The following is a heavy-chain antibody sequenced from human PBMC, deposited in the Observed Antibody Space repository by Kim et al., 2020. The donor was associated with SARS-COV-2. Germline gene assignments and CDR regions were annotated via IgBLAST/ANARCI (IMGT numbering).Heavy chain of an antibody. CDR1: GFTFSGSA. CDR2: IRSKANSYAT. CDR3: TRRTTYSSSSDY. V-gene: IGHV3-73*01. D-gene: IGHD6-6*01. J-gene: IGHJ4*02. Sequence: GGSLRLSCAASGFTFSGSAMHWVRQASGQGLAWVGRIRSKANSYATAYAASVKGRFTISRDDSKNTAYLQMNSLKTEDTAVYYCTRRTTYSSSSDYWGQGTLVTVSS.